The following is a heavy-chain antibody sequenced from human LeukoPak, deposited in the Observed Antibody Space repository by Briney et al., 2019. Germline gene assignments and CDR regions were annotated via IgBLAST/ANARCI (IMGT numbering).Heavy chain of an antibody. CDR1: GFTFSSYA. Sequence: GGSLRLSCAASGFTFSSYAMSWVRQAPGKGLAWVSAISGSGGSTYYADSVKGRFTISRDNSKNTLYLQMNSLRAEDTAVYYCARQTAMGRSGDYWGQGTLVTVSS. D-gene: IGHD5-18*01. J-gene: IGHJ4*02. CDR2: ISGSGGST. V-gene: IGHV3-23*01. CDR3: ARQTAMGRSGDY.